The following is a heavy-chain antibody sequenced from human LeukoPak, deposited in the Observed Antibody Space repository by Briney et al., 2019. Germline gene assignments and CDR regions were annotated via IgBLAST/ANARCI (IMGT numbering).Heavy chain of an antibody. CDR1: GYTFISYA. CDR3: ARGRLGTWFGELKA. V-gene: IGHV1-3*03. CDR2: INAGNGNT. J-gene: IGHJ5*02. D-gene: IGHD3-10*01. Sequence: GASVKVSCKASGYTFISYAMHWVRQAPGQRLEWMGWINAGNGNTKYSQEFQGRVTITRDTSASTAYMELSSLRSEDMAVYYCARGRLGTWFGELKAWGQGTLVTVSS.